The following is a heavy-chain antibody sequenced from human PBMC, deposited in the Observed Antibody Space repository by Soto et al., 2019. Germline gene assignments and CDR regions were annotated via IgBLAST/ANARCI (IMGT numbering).Heavy chain of an antibody. Sequence: QITLKESGPTLVKPTQTLTLTCTFSGFSLSTSGVGVGWIRQPPGKALEWLALIYWDDDKRYSPSLKSRLTITKDTSKNQVVLTMSNMDPVDTATYYCAHYIVVVVAATLTHWLDPWGQGTLVTVSS. D-gene: IGHD2-15*01. CDR3: AHYIVVVVAATLTHWLDP. V-gene: IGHV2-5*02. CDR2: IYWDDDK. J-gene: IGHJ5*02. CDR1: GFSLSTSGVG.